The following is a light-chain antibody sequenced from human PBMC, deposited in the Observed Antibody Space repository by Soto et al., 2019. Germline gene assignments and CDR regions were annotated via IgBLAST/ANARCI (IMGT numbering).Light chain of an antibody. Sequence: ALTQPASVSGSPGQSITISCTGTSSDVGSYNLVSWYQQHPGKAPKLMIYEGSKRPSGVSNRFSGSKSGNTASLTISGLQAEDEADYYCCSYAGSQVFGGGTQLTVL. CDR2: EGS. CDR1: SSDVGSYNL. CDR3: CSYAGSQV. J-gene: IGLJ2*01. V-gene: IGLV2-23*01.